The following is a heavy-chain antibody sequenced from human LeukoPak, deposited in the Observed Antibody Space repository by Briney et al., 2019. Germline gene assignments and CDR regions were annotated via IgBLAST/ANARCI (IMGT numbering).Heavy chain of an antibody. V-gene: IGHV4-4*07. D-gene: IGHD6-6*01. CDR2: IYTSAST. Sequence: SETLSLTCTVSGGSISSYYWSWIRQPAGKGLEWIGRIYTSASTNYNPSLKSRVTMSVDTSKNQFSLKLSSVTAADTAVYYCAGSRIAAHPEMYYFDYWGQGTLVTVSS. CDR1: GGSISSYY. CDR3: AGSRIAAHPEMYYFDY. J-gene: IGHJ4*02.